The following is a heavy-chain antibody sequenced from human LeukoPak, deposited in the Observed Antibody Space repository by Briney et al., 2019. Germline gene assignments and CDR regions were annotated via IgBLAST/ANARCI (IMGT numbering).Heavy chain of an antibody. CDR1: GFSFNTYS. CDR3: ARDKGGPDY. Sequence: GGSLRLSCAASGFSFNTYSMNWIRQAPGKGLEWISYINEGSTNIYYADSVKGRYTISRDNARNSLYMQMNSLRAEDTAVYYCARDKGGPDYWGQGTLVTVSS. V-gene: IGHV3-48*01. CDR2: INEGSTNI. J-gene: IGHJ4*02. D-gene: IGHD2-15*01.